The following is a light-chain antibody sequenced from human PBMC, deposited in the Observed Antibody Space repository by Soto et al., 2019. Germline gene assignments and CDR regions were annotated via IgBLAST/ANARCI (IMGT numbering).Light chain of an antibody. V-gene: IGKV1-5*03. CDR2: KAS. Sequence: DIQMTQSPSTLSASVGDIVIITFRASQSISFWLAWYQQKPGTAPNLLIYKASTLESGVPSRFSGSGSGTEFTLTISSLQPDDFATYYCQHYNSYSGTFGQGTKVDIK. J-gene: IGKJ1*01. CDR3: QHYNSYSGT. CDR1: QSISFW.